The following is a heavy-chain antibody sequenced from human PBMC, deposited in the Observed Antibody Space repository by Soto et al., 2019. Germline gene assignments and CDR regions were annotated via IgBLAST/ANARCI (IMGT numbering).Heavy chain of an antibody. J-gene: IGHJ4*02. Sequence: GASVKVSCKASGYTFNVVSHAIHWVRQAPGQRLEWMGWINTANGDTKYSPNFQDRVTITRDTSTNTTYMDLRSLRAEDAAVYYCVRGTGFSLYYFDYWGQGTLVTVSS. CDR3: VRGTGFSLYYFDY. CDR1: GYTFNVVSHA. D-gene: IGHD3-9*01. V-gene: IGHV1-3*04. CDR2: INTANGDT.